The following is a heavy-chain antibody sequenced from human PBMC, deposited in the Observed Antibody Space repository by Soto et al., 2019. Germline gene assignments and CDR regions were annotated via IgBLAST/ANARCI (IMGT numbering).Heavy chain of an antibody. CDR3: ARVGQDYYYGMDV. D-gene: IGHD3-16*01. CDR2: MSSSGNDI. J-gene: IGHJ6*02. CDR1: GFAFSDYY. Sequence: QVQLVESGGGLVKPGGSLRLSCAASGFAFSDYYMTWIRQAPGKGLEWVSYMSSSGNDIYYADSVKGRFTISRDNIQNSLYLQMKSLRAEDTAIYYCARVGQDYYYGMDVWGQGTTVTVSS. V-gene: IGHV3-11*01.